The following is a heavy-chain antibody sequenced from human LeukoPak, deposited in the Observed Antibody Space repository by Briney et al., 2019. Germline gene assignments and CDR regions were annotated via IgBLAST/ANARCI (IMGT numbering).Heavy chain of an antibody. V-gene: IGHV3-21*01. D-gene: IGHD3-10*01. Sequence: GGSLRLSCAASGFTFSSYSMNWVRQAPGKGLEWVSSISSSSSYIYYADSVKGRFTISRDNAKNSLYLQMKSLRAEDTAVYYCARAQSLLWFGELSEQNYYYYYGMDVWGQGTTVTVSS. CDR3: ARAQSLLWFGELSEQNYYYYYGMDV. CDR1: GFTFSSYS. CDR2: ISSSSSYI. J-gene: IGHJ6*02.